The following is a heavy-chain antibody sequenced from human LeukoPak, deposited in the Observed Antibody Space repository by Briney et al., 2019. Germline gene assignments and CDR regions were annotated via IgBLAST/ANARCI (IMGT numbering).Heavy chain of an antibody. CDR3: AQDRAWIEFYF. D-gene: IGHD5-12*01. J-gene: IGHJ4*01. Sequence: GGTLRLSCVASGFTFRNYGINWVRQAPGKGLEWVSGISPGGDTPYYADSVRGRFTISRDNSKNTMYLQMNSLRAEDTAVYYCAQDRAWIEFYFWGQGTLVTVSS. CDR2: ISPGGDTP. CDR1: GFTFRNYG. V-gene: IGHV3-23*01.